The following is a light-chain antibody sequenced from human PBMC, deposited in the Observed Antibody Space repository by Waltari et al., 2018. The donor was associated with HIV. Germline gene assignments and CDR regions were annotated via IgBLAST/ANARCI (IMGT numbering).Light chain of an antibody. Sequence: QSALTQPPSASGSPGQSVTISCTGTSSDVGGYNYVSWYQQHPGKAPKFIIYEVSKRPSAVPDRFSGSKSGNTASLTVSGLQAEDEADYYCSSYAGSNWVFGGGTKLTVL. J-gene: IGLJ3*02. CDR2: EVS. CDR1: SSDVGGYNY. CDR3: SSYAGSNWV. V-gene: IGLV2-8*01.